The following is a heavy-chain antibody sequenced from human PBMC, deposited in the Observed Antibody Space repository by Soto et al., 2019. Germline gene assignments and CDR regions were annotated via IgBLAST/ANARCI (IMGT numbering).Heavy chain of an antibody. CDR2: IYYSGST. Sequence: SETLSLTCTVSGGSISSYYWGWIRQPPGKGLEWIGYIYYSGSTNYNPSLKSRVTISVDRSKNQFSLKLSSVTAADTAMYYCSGGVGDAFWGQGTLVTVSS. CDR3: SGGVGDAF. D-gene: IGHD1-26*01. J-gene: IGHJ4*02. CDR1: GGSISSYY. V-gene: IGHV4-59*12.